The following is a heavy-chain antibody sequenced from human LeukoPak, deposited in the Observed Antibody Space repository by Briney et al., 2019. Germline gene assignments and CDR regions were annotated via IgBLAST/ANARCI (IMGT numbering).Heavy chain of an antibody. D-gene: IGHD3-22*01. CDR3: ARGCYYDSSGYRRCYFDY. Sequence: ASVKVSCKASGYTFTSYDINWVRQATGQGLEWMGWMNPNSGNTGYAQKFQGRVTMTRNTSISTAYMELSSLRSEDTAVYYCARGCYYDSSGYRRCYFDYWGQGTLVTVSP. CDR1: GYTFTSYD. J-gene: IGHJ4*02. V-gene: IGHV1-8*01. CDR2: MNPNSGNT.